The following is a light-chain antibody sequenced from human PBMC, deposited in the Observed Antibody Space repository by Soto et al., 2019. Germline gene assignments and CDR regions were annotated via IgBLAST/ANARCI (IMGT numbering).Light chain of an antibody. CDR3: QQYNNWPLT. V-gene: IGKV3-15*01. Sequence: EVVMTQSPATLSVSLGDRATLSCRASQSVSSNLAWYQQKPGQAPRLLIYGASTRATGIPARFSGSGSGTEFTLTIRRLQSEDFAVYSCQQYNNWPLTFGGGTKVEIK. J-gene: IGKJ4*01. CDR2: GAS. CDR1: QSVSSN.